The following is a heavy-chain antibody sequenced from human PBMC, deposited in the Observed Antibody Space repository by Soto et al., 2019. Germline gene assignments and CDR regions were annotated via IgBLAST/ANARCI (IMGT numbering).Heavy chain of an antibody. CDR3: ARDRYYYDSSGYGPFDY. CDR2: ISAYNGNT. Sequence: GASVKVSCKASGYTFTSYGISWVRQAPGQGLEWMGWISAYNGNTNYAQKLQGRVTMTTDTSTSTAYMELSSLRSEDTAVYYCARDRYYYDSSGYGPFDYWGQGTLVTVSS. V-gene: IGHV1-18*01. D-gene: IGHD3-22*01. CDR1: GYTFTSYG. J-gene: IGHJ4*02.